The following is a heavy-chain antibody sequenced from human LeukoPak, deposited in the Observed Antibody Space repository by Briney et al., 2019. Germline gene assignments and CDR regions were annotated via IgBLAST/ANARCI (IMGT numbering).Heavy chain of an antibody. CDR3: ARISRVEAFDY. CDR2: IIPILGIA. V-gene: IGHV1-69*04. Sequence: SVEVSCKASGGTFSSYAISWVRQAPGQGLEWMGRIIPILGIANYAQKFQGRVTITADKSTSTAYMELSSLGSEDTAVYYCARISRVEAFDYWGQGTLVTVSS. CDR1: GGTFSSYA. J-gene: IGHJ4*02. D-gene: IGHD3-10*01.